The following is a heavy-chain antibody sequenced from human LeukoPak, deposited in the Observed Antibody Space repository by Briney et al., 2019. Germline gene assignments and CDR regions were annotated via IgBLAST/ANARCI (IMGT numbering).Heavy chain of an antibody. J-gene: IGHJ4*02. D-gene: IGHD6-19*01. CDR2: ISWNSGSI. CDR1: GFTFDDYA. Sequence: GGPLRLSCAASGFTFDDYAMHWVRQAPGKGLEWVSGISWNSGSIGYADSVKGRFTISRDNAKNSLYLQMNSLRAEDTALYYCATSSGWYVSAFDYWGQGTLVTVSS. V-gene: IGHV3-9*01. CDR3: ATSSGWYVSAFDY.